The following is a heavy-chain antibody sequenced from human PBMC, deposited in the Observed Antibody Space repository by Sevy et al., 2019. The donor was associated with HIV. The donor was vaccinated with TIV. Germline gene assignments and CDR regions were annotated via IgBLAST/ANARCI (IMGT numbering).Heavy chain of an antibody. CDR1: GYSFTSYW. J-gene: IGHJ4*02. Sequence: GESLKISCKGSGYSFTSYWIGWVRQMPGKGLEWMGIIYPGDSDTRYSPSFQDQVTISADKAISTAYLQWSSLKASDTAMYYCARTPRGYSGYDLPDYWGQGTLVTVSS. V-gene: IGHV5-51*01. CDR3: ARTPRGYSGYDLPDY. D-gene: IGHD5-12*01. CDR2: IYPGDSDT.